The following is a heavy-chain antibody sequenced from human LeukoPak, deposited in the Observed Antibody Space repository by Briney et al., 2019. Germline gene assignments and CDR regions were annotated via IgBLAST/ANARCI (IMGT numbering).Heavy chain of an antibody. CDR2: INHSGST. V-gene: IGHV4-34*01. CDR1: GGSFSGYY. CDR3: ARYEYGDFLDY. J-gene: IGHJ4*02. D-gene: IGHD4-17*01. Sequence: SETLSLTCAVYGGSFSGYYWSWIRQPPGKGLEWIGEINHSGSTNYNPSLKSRVTISVDTSKNQFSLKLSSVTAAVTAVYYCARYEYGDFLDYWGQGTLVTVSS.